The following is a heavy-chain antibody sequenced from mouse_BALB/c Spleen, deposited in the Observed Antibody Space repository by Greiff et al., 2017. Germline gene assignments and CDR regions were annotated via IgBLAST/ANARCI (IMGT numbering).Heavy chain of an antibody. V-gene: IGHV1S81*02. J-gene: IGHJ3*01. CDR1: GYTFTSYY. CDR3: TRLKDGYLACFDY. Sequence: QVQLQQSGAELVKPGASVKLSCKASGYTFTSYYMYWVKQRPGQGLEWIGEINPSNGGTNFNEKFKSKATLTVDKSSSTAYMQLSSLTSEDSAVYYCTRLKDGYLACFDYWGQGTLVTVSA. D-gene: IGHD2-3*01. CDR2: INPSNGGT.